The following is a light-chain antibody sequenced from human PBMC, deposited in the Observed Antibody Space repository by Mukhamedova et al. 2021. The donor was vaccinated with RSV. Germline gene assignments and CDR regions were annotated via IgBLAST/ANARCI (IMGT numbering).Light chain of an antibody. J-gene: IGKJ5*01. Sequence: WYQRRVHGKAPKLLIYDASYLESGVPSRFGGSGSGTEFSLTISSLQPEDFSTYYCQQFNTYPNTFGQGTRLEMK. CDR2: DAS. V-gene: IGKV1-13*02. CDR3: QQFNTYPNT.